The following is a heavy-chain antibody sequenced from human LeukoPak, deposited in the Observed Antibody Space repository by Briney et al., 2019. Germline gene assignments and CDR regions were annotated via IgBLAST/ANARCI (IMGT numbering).Heavy chain of an antibody. CDR1: GFTVSSNY. J-gene: IGHJ4*02. D-gene: IGHD1-26*01. CDR2: IDSGGDT. Sequence: GGSLRLSCAASGFTVSSNYMSWVRQAPGKGLEWVSVIDSGGDTYYADSVKGRFSISRDNSKNTLYLQMNRLRAEDTAVYYCASEHSGNYYRPFDYWGQGTLVTVSS. CDR3: ASEHSGNYYRPFDY. V-gene: IGHV3-66*01.